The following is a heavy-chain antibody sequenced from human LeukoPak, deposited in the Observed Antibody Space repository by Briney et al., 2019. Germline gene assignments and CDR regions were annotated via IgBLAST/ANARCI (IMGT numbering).Heavy chain of an antibody. CDR3: ARVGAMIPRAFDI. J-gene: IGHJ3*02. V-gene: IGHV4-59*01. CDR1: GGSISSYY. D-gene: IGHD3-22*01. Sequence: PSETLSLTCTVSGGSISSYYWSWIRQPPGKGLEWIGYIYYSGSTNYNPSLKSRVTISVDTSKNQFSLKLSSVTAADTAVYYCARVGAMIPRAFDIWGQGTMVTVSS. CDR2: IYYSGST.